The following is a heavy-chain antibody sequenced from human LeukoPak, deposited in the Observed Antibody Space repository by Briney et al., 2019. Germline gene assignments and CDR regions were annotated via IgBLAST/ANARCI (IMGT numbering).Heavy chain of an antibody. CDR2: INWNGGST. CDR3: ARDYDSSGYSDAFDI. Sequence: GGSLRPSCAASGFTFDDYGMSWVRQAPGKGLEWVSGINWNGGSTGYADSVKGRFTISRDNAKNSLYLQMNSLRAEDTALYYCARDYDSSGYSDAFDIWGQGTMVTVSS. D-gene: IGHD3-22*01. CDR1: GFTFDDYG. V-gene: IGHV3-20*04. J-gene: IGHJ3*02.